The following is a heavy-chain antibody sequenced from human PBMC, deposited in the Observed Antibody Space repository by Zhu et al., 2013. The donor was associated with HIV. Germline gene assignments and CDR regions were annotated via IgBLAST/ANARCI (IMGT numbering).Heavy chain of an antibody. V-gene: IGHV1-18*01. J-gene: IGHJ3*01. CDR1: GYTFMNYG. Sequence: QVQLVQSGPDVKKPGASVKVSCKASGYTFMNYGISWVRQAPGQGLEWMGWISTYNGKTNYTQKFQGRVTMTTRTSTRTVYMEVRSLRSDDTAMYYCARDGSGWDAFDSLGPRDNGHRVF. D-gene: IGHD6-19*01. CDR3: ARDGSGWDAFDS. CDR2: ISTYNGKT.